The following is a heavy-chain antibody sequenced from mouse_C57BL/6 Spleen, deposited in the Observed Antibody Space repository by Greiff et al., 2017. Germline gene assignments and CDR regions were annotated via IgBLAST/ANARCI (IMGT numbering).Heavy chain of an antibody. V-gene: IGHV1-80*01. J-gene: IGHJ3*01. CDR2: LYPGDGDT. CDR1: GYAFSSYW. CDR3: ARPSTGTGFAY. Sequence: QVQLQQSGAELVKPGASVKISCKASGYAFSSYWMNWVKQRPGKGLEWIGQLYPGDGDTNYNGKFKGKATLTADKSSSTAYMQLSSLTSEDSAVYFCARPSTGTGFAYWGQGTLGTVSA. D-gene: IGHD4-1*02.